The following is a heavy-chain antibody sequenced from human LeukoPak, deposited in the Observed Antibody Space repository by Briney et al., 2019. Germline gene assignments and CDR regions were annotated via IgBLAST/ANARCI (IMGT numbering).Heavy chain of an antibody. J-gene: IGHJ4*02. V-gene: IGHV4-30-2*03. D-gene: IGHD6-19*01. CDR1: GGSISSGGYS. CDR2: IYYSGST. Sequence: PSQTLSLTCAVSGGSISSGGYSWSWIRQPPGKGLEWIGSIYYSGSTYYNPSLKSRVTISVDTSKNQVSLKVSSVTAADTAVYYCAYTNFGIAVAGGYWGQGTLVTVSS. CDR3: AYTNFGIAVAGGY.